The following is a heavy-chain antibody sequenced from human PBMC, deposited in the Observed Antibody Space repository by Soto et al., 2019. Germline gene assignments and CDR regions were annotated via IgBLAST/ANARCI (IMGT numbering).Heavy chain of an antibody. D-gene: IGHD2-21*01. CDR2: TYYRSKWYN. J-gene: IGHJ5*02. Sequence: SQTLSLTCAISGDSVSSDRAAWNWIRQSPSRGLEWLGRTYYRSKWYNDYAVSVKSRITISADTSNNQFSMRQNSVTPEYTAVYYCAREGFVSIYSAYSWFDPWGQGTLVTVSS. V-gene: IGHV6-1*01. CDR1: GDSVSSDRAA. CDR3: AREGFVSIYSAYSWFDP.